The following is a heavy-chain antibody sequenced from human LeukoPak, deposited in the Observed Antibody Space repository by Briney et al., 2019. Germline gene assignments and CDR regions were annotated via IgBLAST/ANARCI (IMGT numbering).Heavy chain of an antibody. CDR1: GFTFTDYN. CDR2: ITPSGTYV. D-gene: IGHD6-19*01. Sequence: GSLRLSCAASGFTFTDYNMNWVRQAPGRGLECVSAITPSGTYVAYADSVKGRFTISRDNANNSLYLQMNSLRPGDTAIYYCARDSGGSSWSPPLDFWGQRTLVTVSS. J-gene: IGHJ4*02. V-gene: IGHV3-21*01. CDR3: ARDSGGSSWSPPLDF.